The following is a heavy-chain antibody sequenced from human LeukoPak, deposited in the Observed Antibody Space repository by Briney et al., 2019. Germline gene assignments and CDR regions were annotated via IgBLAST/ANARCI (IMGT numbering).Heavy chain of an antibody. CDR2: ISSSSSYI. D-gene: IGHD6-19*01. CDR1: GFTFNSYS. V-gene: IGHV3-21*01. Sequence: GGSLRLSCAASGFTFNSYSMNWVRQAPGKGLEWVSSISSSSSYIYYADSVKGRFTISRDNAKNSQYLQMNSLRAEDTAVYYCASLRAGVAVADFYYYYGMDVWGQGTTVTVSS. CDR3: ASLRAGVAVADFYYYYGMDV. J-gene: IGHJ6*02.